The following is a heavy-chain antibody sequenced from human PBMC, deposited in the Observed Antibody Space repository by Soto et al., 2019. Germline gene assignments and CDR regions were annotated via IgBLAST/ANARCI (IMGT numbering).Heavy chain of an antibody. V-gene: IGHV3-30*18. J-gene: IGHJ4*02. CDR3: AKMWSVIVPERFSLDY. CDR2: ISDDGSNT. Sequence: QVQLVESGGGVVQPGRSLRLSCAASGFIFSKYGMHWVRQAPGKGLEWVAVISDDGSNTYYADSVKGRFTISRDNSKNTLYLQINSLRAEDTAVYYCAKMWSVIVPERFSLDYWGQGTLVTVSS. CDR1: GFIFSKYG. D-gene: IGHD3-3*01.